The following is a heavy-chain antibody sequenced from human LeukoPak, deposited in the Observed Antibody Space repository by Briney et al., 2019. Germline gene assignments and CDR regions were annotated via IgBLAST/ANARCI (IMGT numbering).Heavy chain of an antibody. CDR1: GYSFTSFW. CDR3: ARHPLYSSHTAADH. CDR2: IYPSDSAS. Sequence: AGEPLKISCKTSGYSFTSFWIGWVRQLPGKGLEWMGVIYPSDSASKYSPSFQGQVTISADKSTSTAYLHWTSLKASDTAVYYCARHPLYSSHTAADHWGQGTLVTVSS. D-gene: IGHD6-19*01. J-gene: IGHJ4*02. V-gene: IGHV5-51*01.